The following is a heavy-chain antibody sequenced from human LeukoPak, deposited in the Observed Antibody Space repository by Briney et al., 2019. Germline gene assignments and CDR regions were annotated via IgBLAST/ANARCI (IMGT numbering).Heavy chain of an antibody. CDR3: ARVEIAVAGTFPNWFDP. Sequence: SETLSLTCTVSGGSISSSSYYWGWIRQPPGKGLEWIGSIYYSGSTYYNPSLKSRVTISVDTSKNQFSLKLSSVTAADTAVYYCARVEIAVAGTFPNWFDPWGQGTLVTVSS. V-gene: IGHV4-39*07. CDR1: GGSISSSSYY. D-gene: IGHD6-19*01. CDR2: IYYSGST. J-gene: IGHJ5*02.